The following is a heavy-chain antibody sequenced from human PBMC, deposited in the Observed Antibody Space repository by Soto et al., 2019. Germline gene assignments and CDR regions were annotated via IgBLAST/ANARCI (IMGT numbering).Heavy chain of an antibody. Sequence: QVQLVQSGGEVKRPGASVKVSCKTSGYTFSNYGITWVRQAPGQPLEWLGWISLYSDGTNYAQKFQGRASMTTDASTTTAYMELRSLRSDDTAVYYCARVVPGADAWFGPWGQGTLVSVSS. CDR2: ISLYSDGT. D-gene: IGHD2-2*01. J-gene: IGHJ5*02. CDR1: GYTFSNYG. V-gene: IGHV1-18*01. CDR3: ARVVPGADAWFGP.